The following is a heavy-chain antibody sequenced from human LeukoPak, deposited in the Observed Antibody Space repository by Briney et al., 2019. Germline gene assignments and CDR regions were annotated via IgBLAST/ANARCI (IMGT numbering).Heavy chain of an antibody. CDR1: GYTFTSYG. V-gene: IGHV1-18*01. J-gene: IGHJ6*02. Sequence: ASVKVSCKASGYTFTSYGISWVRQAPGQGLEWMGWISAYNGNTNYAQKLQGRVTMTTDTSTSTAFMELRSLRSDDTAVYYCARSTSGYSLYGMDVWGQGTTVTVSS. CDR3: ARSTSGYSLYGMDV. D-gene: IGHD3-22*01. CDR2: ISAYNGNT.